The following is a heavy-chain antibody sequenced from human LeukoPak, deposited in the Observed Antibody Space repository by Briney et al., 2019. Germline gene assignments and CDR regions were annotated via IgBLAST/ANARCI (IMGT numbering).Heavy chain of an antibody. CDR2: ISGIGGST. J-gene: IGHJ4*02. D-gene: IGHD2-2*01. Sequence: GGSLRLSCAASGFTFSLYAMSWVRQAPGKGLERVSAISGIGGSTYYADSVKGRFTISRDNSKNTLYLQMNSLRAEDTAVYYCAKEVILGYCSSTSCPDYWGQGTLVTVSS. CDR3: AKEVILGYCSSTSCPDY. V-gene: IGHV3-23*01. CDR1: GFTFSLYA.